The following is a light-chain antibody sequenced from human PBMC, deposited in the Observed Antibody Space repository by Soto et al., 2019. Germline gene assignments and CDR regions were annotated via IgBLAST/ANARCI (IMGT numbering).Light chain of an antibody. CDR3: TSYTSSSTLDV. CDR2: EVS. Sequence: QSVLTQPPSASGSPGQSVTISCTGASSDIGGYNYVSWYQQHPGKAPKLMIYEVSNRPLGVSNRFSGSKSGNTAPLTISGLQAEDEADYYCTSYTSSSTLDVFGTGTKVTVL. J-gene: IGLJ1*01. CDR1: SSDIGGYNY. V-gene: IGLV2-14*01.